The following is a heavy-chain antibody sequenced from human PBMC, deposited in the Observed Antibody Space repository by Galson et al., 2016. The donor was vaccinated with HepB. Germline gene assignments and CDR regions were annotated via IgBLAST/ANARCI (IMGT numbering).Heavy chain of an antibody. CDR1: SSYS. CDR2: ISSSSSTI. V-gene: IGHV3-48*04. CDR3: ARLRFSSSWYKDY. J-gene: IGHJ4*02. Sequence: SSYSMSWVRQAPGRGLEWVSYISSSSSTIYCADSVKGRFTISRDNAKNSLFLQLNSLRAEDTAVYYCARLRFSSSWYKDYWGQGTLVTVSS. D-gene: IGHD6-13*01.